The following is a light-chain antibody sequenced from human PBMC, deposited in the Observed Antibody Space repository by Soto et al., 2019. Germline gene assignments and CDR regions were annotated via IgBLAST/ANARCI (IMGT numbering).Light chain of an antibody. Sequence: DIQMTQSPSTLSASVGDRVTITCRASQSLSSWLAWYQQKPGKAPKLLIYKASSLESGVPSRFSGSGSGTEFTLTISSLQPDDFATYYCQQYNSYPRTVGQGTKVEIK. CDR2: KAS. CDR3: QQYNSYPRT. CDR1: QSLSSW. J-gene: IGKJ1*01. V-gene: IGKV1-5*03.